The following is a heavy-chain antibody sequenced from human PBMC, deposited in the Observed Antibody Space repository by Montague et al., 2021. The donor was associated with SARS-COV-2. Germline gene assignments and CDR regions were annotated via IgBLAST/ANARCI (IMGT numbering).Heavy chain of an antibody. D-gene: IGHD2-2*01. CDR2: ISWNSGSI. J-gene: IGHJ6*02. CDR3: AKDRALLPYSLHCSSTSCYESAGYYYYGMDV. CDR1: GFTFDDYA. V-gene: IGHV3-9*01. Sequence: SLRLSCAASGFTFDDYAMHWVRQAPGKGLEWVSGISWNSGSIGYADSXXGRFTISRDNAKNSLYLQMNSLRAEDTALYYCAKDRALLPYSLHCSSTSCYESAGYYYYGMDVWGQGTTVTVS.